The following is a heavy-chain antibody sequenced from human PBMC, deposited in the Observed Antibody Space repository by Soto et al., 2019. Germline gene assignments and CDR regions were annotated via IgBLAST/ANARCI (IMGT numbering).Heavy chain of an antibody. D-gene: IGHD3-16*02. CDR2: IIPIFGTA. J-gene: IGHJ6*02. V-gene: IGHV1-69*13. CDR3: ARDKRAYDYVWGSYPNAPDYGMDV. Sequence: ASVKVSCKASGGTFSSYAISWVRQAPGQGLEWMGGIIPIFGTANYAQKFQGRVTITADESTSTAYMELSSLRSEDTAVYYCARDKRAYDYVWGSYPNAPDYGMDVWGQGTTVTVSS. CDR1: GGTFSSYA.